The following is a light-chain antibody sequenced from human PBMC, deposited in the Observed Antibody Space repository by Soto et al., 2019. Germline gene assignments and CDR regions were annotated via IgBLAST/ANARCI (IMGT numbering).Light chain of an antibody. CDR2: DAS. CDR1: QSISSW. V-gene: IGKV1-5*01. Sequence: DIQMTQSPSTLSASVGDRVTIPCRASQSISSWLAWYQQKPGKAPKLLIYDASSLESGVPSRFSGSGSGTEFTLTISSLQPDDFATYYCQQYNSYSPATFGQGTKVDIK. J-gene: IGKJ1*01. CDR3: QQYNSYSPAT.